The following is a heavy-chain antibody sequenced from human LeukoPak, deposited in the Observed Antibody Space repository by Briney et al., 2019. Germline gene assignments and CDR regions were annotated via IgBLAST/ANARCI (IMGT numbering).Heavy chain of an antibody. CDR3: AKDIAAAGIRGYFDY. Sequence: PGGSLRLSCAASGFTFSSYGMHWVRQAPGKGLEWVAFIRYDGSNKYYADSVKGRFTISRDNSKNTLYLQMNSLRAEDTAVYYCAKDIAAAGIRGYFDYRGQGTLVTVSS. D-gene: IGHD6-13*01. CDR2: IRYDGSNK. J-gene: IGHJ4*02. CDR1: GFTFSSYG. V-gene: IGHV3-30*02.